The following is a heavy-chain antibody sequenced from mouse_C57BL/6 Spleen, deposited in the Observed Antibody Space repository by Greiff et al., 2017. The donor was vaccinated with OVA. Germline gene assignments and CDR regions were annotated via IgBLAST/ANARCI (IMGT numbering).Heavy chain of an antibody. CDR2: IDPSVSDT. V-gene: IGHV1-52*01. J-gene: IGHJ3*01. CDR3: ARGLRLRSAWFAY. Sequence: VQLVESGAELVRPGSSVKLSCKASGYTFTSYWMPWVKQRPIQGLEWIGNIDPSVSDTHYNQNFKDKATLTVDKSSSTAYMQLISLTSEDSAVYYCARGLRLRSAWFAYWGQGTLVTVSA. CDR1: GYTFTSYW. D-gene: IGHD3-2*02.